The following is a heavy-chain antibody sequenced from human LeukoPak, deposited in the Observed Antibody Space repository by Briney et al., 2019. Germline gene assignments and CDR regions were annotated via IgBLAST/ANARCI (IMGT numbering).Heavy chain of an antibody. D-gene: IGHD5-12*01. V-gene: IGHV4-34*01. CDR2: INHSGST. J-gene: IGHJ3*02. CDR1: GGSFSGYY. Sequence: SETLSLTCAVYGGSFSGYYWSWIRQPPGKGLEWIGEINHSGSTNYNPSLKSRVTISVDTSKNQFSLKLSSVTAADTAVYYCARPEIVATISAFDIWGQGTMVTVSS. CDR3: ARPEIVATISAFDI.